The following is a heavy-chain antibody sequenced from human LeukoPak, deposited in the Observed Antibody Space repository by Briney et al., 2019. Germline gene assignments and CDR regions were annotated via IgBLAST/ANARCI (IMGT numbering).Heavy chain of an antibody. CDR3: ARRGGGPQYYYGSGSLRQFHYWFDP. D-gene: IGHD3-10*01. V-gene: IGHV3-30*03. CDR1: GFTFSSYG. Sequence: GGSLRLSCAASGFTFSSYGMHWVRQAPGKGLEWVAVISYDGSNKYYADSVKGRFTISRDNSKNTLYLQMNSLRSDDTAVYYCARRGGGPQYYYGSGSLRQFHYWFDPWGQGTLVTVSS. CDR2: ISYDGSNK. J-gene: IGHJ5*02.